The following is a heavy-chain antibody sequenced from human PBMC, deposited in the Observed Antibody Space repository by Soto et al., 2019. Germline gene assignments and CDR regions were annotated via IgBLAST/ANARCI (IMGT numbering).Heavy chain of an antibody. Sequence: GESPKSFCKASGDSFTTYWIACVRHMPGKGLEWMGIIYPGDPDTRYSPSFQLRVTLSAARPISTAYLPWSSLQASDPAMYYCASASWKVVDRYYPGYWGQGTEVAVSA. D-gene: IGHD3-9*01. J-gene: IGHJ4*02. CDR2: IYPGDPDT. V-gene: IGHV5-51*01. CDR3: ASASWKVVDRYYPGY. CDR1: GDSFTTYW.